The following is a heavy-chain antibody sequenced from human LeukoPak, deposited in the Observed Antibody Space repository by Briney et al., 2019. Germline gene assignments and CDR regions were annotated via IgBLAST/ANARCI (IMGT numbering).Heavy chain of an antibody. V-gene: IGHV4-4*02. CDR1: GVSIRSNNW. CDR2: IFHSGSA. D-gene: IGHD2-15*01. CDR3: ARGGYLSYYLDY. Sequence: PSETLSLTCAVSGVSIRSNNWWSWVRQPPGKGLEWIGEIFHSGSANYNPSLKSRVTMSVDKSDNQFSLKLTSVTAADTAVYFCARGGYLSYYLDYWGQGTLVTVSS. J-gene: IGHJ4*02.